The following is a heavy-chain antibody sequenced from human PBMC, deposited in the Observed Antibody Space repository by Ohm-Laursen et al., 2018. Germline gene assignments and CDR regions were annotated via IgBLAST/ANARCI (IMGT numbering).Heavy chain of an antibody. V-gene: IGHV3-53*05. J-gene: IGHJ6*02. Sequence: SLRLSCTASGFTVSSNYMSWVRQAPEKGLEWVSYIGSGYTPHYADSVKGRFTIPRDNSKNTLYLQMNSLRAEDTAVYYCAKDPRGDYDFWSGYYYGMDVWGQGTTVTVSS. D-gene: IGHD3-3*01. CDR1: GFTVSSNY. CDR2: IGSGYTP. CDR3: AKDPRGDYDFWSGYYYGMDV.